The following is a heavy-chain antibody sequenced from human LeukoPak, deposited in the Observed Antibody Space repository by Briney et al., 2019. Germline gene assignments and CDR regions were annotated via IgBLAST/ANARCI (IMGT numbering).Heavy chain of an antibody. CDR3: ARDYYDSSGYPNWFDP. D-gene: IGHD3-22*01. CDR2: IWYDGSNK. Sequence: GGSLRLSCAASGFTFSSYGMHWVRQAPGKGLERVAVIWYDGSNKYYADSVKGRFTISRDNSKNTLYLQMNSLRAEDTAVYYCARDYYDSSGYPNWFDPWGQGTLVTVSS. CDR1: GFTFSSYG. J-gene: IGHJ5*02. V-gene: IGHV3-33*01.